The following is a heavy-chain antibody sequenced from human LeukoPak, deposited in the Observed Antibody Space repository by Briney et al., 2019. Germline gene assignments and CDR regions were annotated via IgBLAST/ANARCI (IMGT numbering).Heavy chain of an antibody. CDR3: ARVESDFWSGYHFDY. CDR2: SSSSSSYI. CDR1: GFTFSSYS. Sequence: GGSLRLSXAASGFTFSSYSMNWVGQAPGKGLEWVSSSSSSSSYIYYADSVKGRFTISRDNAKNSLYLQMNSLRAEDTAVYYCARVESDFWSGYHFDYWGQGTLVTVSS. J-gene: IGHJ4*02. D-gene: IGHD3-3*01. V-gene: IGHV3-21*01.